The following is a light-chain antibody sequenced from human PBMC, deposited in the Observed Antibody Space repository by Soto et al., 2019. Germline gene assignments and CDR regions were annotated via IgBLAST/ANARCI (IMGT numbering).Light chain of an antibody. CDR3: MQALETPLT. Sequence: EIVMTQSPLSLPVTPGEPASSACTSNDRLLHSNGYNYLDWYLQKPGQSPRLLIYLGFDRASGVPVRFSGSGSGTDFTLTISRVEAEDVGVYFCMQALETPLTFGPGTKVDI. CDR2: LGF. V-gene: IGKV2-28*01. J-gene: IGKJ3*01. CDR1: DRLLHSNGYNY.